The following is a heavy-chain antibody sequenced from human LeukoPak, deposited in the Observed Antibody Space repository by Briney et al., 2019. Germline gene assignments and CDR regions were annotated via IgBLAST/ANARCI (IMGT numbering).Heavy chain of an antibody. J-gene: IGHJ4*02. D-gene: IGHD3-10*01. V-gene: IGHV3-23*01. CDR3: ARELFDFDY. Sequence: PGGSLRLSCAVSGFTSSNYAMTWVRQAPGKGLEWVSEITGSGNSTYYADSVKGRFTISRDNSKNTLYLQMNSLRAEDTAVYYCARELFDFDYWGQGTLVTVSS. CDR1: GFTSSNYA. CDR2: ITGSGNST.